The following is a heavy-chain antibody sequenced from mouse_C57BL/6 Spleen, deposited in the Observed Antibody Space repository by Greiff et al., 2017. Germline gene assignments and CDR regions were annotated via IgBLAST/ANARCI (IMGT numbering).Heavy chain of an antibody. D-gene: IGHD2-4*01. Sequence: VQLQQPGAELVMPGASVKLSCKASGYTFTSYWMHWVKQRPGQGLEWIGEIDPSDSYTNYNQKFKGKSTLTVDKSSSTAYMQLSSLTSEDSAVXYCARWGLPPFAYWGQGTLVTVSA. CDR2: IDPSDSYT. CDR1: GYTFTSYW. J-gene: IGHJ3*01. CDR3: ARWGLPPFAY. V-gene: IGHV1-69*01.